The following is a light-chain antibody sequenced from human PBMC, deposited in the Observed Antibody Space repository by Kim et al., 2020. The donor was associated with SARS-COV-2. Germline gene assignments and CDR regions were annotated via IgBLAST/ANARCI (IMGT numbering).Light chain of an antibody. CDR2: DVT. Sequence: GQSITIYCTGTSSDVGGYNFVSWYQQHPGKAPNLMIYDVTKRPSGVSNRFSGTKSGNTASLTISGLQAEVEGDYYCSSYTSSRTWVFGGGTQLTVL. V-gene: IGLV2-14*03. CDR3: SSYTSSRTWV. CDR1: SSDVGGYNF. J-gene: IGLJ3*02.